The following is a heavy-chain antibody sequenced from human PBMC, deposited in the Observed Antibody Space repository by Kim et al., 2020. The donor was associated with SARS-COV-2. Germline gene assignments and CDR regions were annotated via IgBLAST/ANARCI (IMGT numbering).Heavy chain of an antibody. Sequence: SETLSLTCTVSGGSISSSSYYWGWIRQPPGKGLEWIGTIYYSGSIYYNPSLESRVTISVDTSKNQFSLQLTSVTAADTAVYYCASQEKWNYPHDPWGQGSLVTVSS. CDR1: GGSISSSSYY. CDR2: IYYSGSI. CDR3: ASQEKWNYPHDP. D-gene: IGHD1-7*01. J-gene: IGHJ5*02. V-gene: IGHV4-39*01.